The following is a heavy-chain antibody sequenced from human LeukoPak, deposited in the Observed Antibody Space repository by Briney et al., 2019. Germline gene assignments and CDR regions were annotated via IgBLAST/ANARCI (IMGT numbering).Heavy chain of an antibody. CDR1: GLTFSTYG. CDR3: AKASAGKEAAGYFDY. D-gene: IGHD6-13*01. V-gene: IGHV3-30*02. J-gene: IGHJ4*02. CDR2: I. Sequence: GGSLRLSCAASGLTFSTYGMHWVRQAPGKGLEWVALIKGRFTISRDNSKNTLYLQMNSLRAEDTAVYYCAKASAGKEAAGYFDYWGQGTLVTVFS.